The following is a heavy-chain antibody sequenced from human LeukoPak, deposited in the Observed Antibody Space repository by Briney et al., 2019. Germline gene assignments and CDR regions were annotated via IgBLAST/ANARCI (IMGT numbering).Heavy chain of an antibody. CDR2: ITWNSDDT. CDR3: AKSSGDSYFDY. D-gene: IGHD3-10*01. Sequence: GGSLRLSCAASGFTFDDYAMYWVRQAPGKGLEWVSRITWNSDDTGYADSVKGQFTISRDNAKNSLYLQMNSLRAEDTALYYCAKSSGDSYFDYWGQGTLVTVSS. V-gene: IGHV3-9*01. CDR1: GFTFDDYA. J-gene: IGHJ4*02.